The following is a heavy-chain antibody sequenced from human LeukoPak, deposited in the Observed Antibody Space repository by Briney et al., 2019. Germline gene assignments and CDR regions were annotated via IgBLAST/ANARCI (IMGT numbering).Heavy chain of an antibody. Sequence: GGSLRLSCAASGFTVSSNYMSWVRQAPGKGLEWVSVIYSGGSTYYADSVKGRFTISRDNSKNTLYLQMNSLRAEDTAEYYCARGYCSSTSCYDHPWGQGTLVTVSS. D-gene: IGHD2-2*01. CDR3: ARGYCSSTSCYDHP. V-gene: IGHV3-66*01. J-gene: IGHJ5*02. CDR1: GFTVSSNY. CDR2: IYSGGST.